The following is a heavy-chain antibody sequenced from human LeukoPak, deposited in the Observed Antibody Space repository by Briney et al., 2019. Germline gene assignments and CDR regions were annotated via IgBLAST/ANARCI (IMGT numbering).Heavy chain of an antibody. CDR3: ARGASRYYGSGSYLLDY. CDR2: INPNSGVT. D-gene: IGHD3-10*01. J-gene: IGHJ4*02. Sequence: ASVKVSCKASGYTFTGYYMHWVRQAPGQGLEWMGWINPNSGVTNYAQKFQGRVTMTRDTSISTAYMERSRLRSDDTAVYYCARGASRYYGSGSYLLDYWGQGTLVTVSS. CDR1: GYTFTGYY. V-gene: IGHV1-2*02.